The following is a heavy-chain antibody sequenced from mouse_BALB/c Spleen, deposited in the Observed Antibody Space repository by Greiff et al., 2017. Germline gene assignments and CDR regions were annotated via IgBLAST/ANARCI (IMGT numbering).Heavy chain of an antibody. D-gene: IGHD1-1*01. CDR2: ISYSGST. CDR3: ASYYYGSSWFAY. CDR1: GYSITSDYA. J-gene: IGHJ3*01. Sequence: EVKLQESGPGLVKPSQSLSLTCTVTGYSITSDYAWNWIRQFPGNKLEWLGYISYSGSTSYNPSLKSRISITRDTSKNQFFLQLNSVTTEDTATYYCASYYYGSSWFAYWGQGTLVTVSA. V-gene: IGHV3-2*02.